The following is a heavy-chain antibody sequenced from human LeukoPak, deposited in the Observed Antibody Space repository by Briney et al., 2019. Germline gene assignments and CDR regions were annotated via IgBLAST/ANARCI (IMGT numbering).Heavy chain of an antibody. CDR1: GFTSSSYW. J-gene: IGHJ3*02. Sequence: GGSLRLSCAASGFTSSSYWMSWVRQAPGKGLEWVANIKQDGSEKYYVDSVKGRFTISRDNAKNSLYLQMNSLRAEDTAVYYCAKTNDLLSFDIWGQGTMVTVSS. V-gene: IGHV3-7*03. CDR2: IKQDGSEK. D-gene: IGHD1-1*01. CDR3: AKTNDLLSFDI.